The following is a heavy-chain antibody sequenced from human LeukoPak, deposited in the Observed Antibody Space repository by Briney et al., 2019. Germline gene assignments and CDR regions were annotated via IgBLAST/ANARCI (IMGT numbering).Heavy chain of an antibody. D-gene: IGHD5-12*01. CDR1: GGCISSYY. CDR3: ARSRYSGYDFLFDY. Sequence: SETLSLTCTVSGGCISSYYWSWIRQPAGKGLEWIGRIYTSGSTNYNPSLKSRVTMSVDTSKNQFSLKLSSVTAADTAVYYCARSRYSGYDFLFDYWGQGTLVTVSS. V-gene: IGHV4-4*07. CDR2: IYTSGST. J-gene: IGHJ4*02.